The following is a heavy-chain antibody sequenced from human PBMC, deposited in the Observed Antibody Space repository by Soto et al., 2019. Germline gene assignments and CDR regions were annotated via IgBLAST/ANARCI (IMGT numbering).Heavy chain of an antibody. CDR2: IYYSGST. J-gene: IGHJ4*02. CDR3: ARPPPYCSGGSCYVY. D-gene: IGHD2-15*01. Sequence: SETLSLTCTVSGGSISSSSYYWGWIRQPPGKGLEWIGSIYYSGSTYYNPSLKSRVTISVDTSKNQFSLKLSSVTAADTAVYYCARPPPYCSGGSCYVYWGQGTLVTVS. CDR1: GGSISSSSYY. V-gene: IGHV4-39*01.